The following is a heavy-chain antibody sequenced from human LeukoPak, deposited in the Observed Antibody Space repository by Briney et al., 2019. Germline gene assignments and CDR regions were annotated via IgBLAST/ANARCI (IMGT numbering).Heavy chain of an antibody. Sequence: GGSLRLSCAASGFTFSSYGMHWVRQAPGKGLEWVALISYDGSNKYYADSVKGRFTISRDNSKNTLYLQMNSLRAEDTAVYYCASYGDYNDAFNIWGQGTMVTVSS. CDR2: ISYDGSNK. D-gene: IGHD4-17*01. V-gene: IGHV3-30*03. CDR1: GFTFSSYG. J-gene: IGHJ3*02. CDR3: ASYGDYNDAFNI.